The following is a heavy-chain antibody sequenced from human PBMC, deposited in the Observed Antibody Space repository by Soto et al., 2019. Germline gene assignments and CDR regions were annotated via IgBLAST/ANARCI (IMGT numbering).Heavy chain of an antibody. CDR2: ISISKGKT. D-gene: IGHD4-4*01. Sequence: QVQLVQSGAEVKRPGASVKVSCKASGYTFRNYDVAWVRRAPGHGLEWMGWISISKGKTYYQESLQGRVTMTMDTGTTTAYMEGRGLRSVDTVVYYCARKGYSGNFGLDVWGQGTNVAVSS. V-gene: IGHV1-18*04. CDR1: GYTFRNYD. CDR3: ARKGYSGNFGLDV. J-gene: IGHJ6*02.